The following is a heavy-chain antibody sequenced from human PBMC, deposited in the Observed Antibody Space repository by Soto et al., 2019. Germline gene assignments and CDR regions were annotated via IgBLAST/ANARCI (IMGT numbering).Heavy chain of an antibody. Sequence: QVQLVESGGGVVQPGWSLRLSCAASGFTFSSYAMHWVRQAPGKGLEWVAVISYDGGSKTYADSVKGRFTISRDNSKNTLSLQMNSLRPEDTALYYCAKDEIGVAGNSALDMWGQGTMVTVSS. J-gene: IGHJ3*02. CDR3: AKDEIGVAGNSALDM. CDR1: GFTFSSYA. CDR2: ISYDGGSK. D-gene: IGHD3-22*01. V-gene: IGHV3-30-3*01.